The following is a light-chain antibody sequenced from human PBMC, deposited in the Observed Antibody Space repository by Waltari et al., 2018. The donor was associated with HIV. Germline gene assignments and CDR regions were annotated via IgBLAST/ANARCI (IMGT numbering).Light chain of an antibody. J-gene: IGKJ3*01. CDR3: HQASSFPFT. CDR1: QGISGR. Sequence: DIQLTQSPKSVSASVGERVTITCRASQGISGRLGLYQQKPGKAPKFLIDATSSLQSGVPSRFSGGGSGTDFTLTISRLQPEDVATYYCHQASSFPFTFGPGTKVDVK. CDR2: ATS. V-gene: IGKV1-12*01.